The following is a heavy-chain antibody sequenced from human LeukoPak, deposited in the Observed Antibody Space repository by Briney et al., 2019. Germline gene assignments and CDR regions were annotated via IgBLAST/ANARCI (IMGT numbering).Heavy chain of an antibody. D-gene: IGHD3-22*01. V-gene: IGHV4-59*01. CDR1: GGSISSYY. Sequence: SETLSLTCAVSGGSISSYYWSWIRQPPGRGLEWIGYIYYSGSTNYNPSLKSRVTISVDTSKNQFSLKLSSVTAADTAVYYCARSYDSSGYYYAGYWGQGTLVTVSS. J-gene: IGHJ4*02. CDR2: IYYSGST. CDR3: ARSYDSSGYYYAGY.